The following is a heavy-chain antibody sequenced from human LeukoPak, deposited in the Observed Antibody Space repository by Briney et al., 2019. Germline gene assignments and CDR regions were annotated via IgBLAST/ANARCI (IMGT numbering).Heavy chain of an antibody. CDR1: GFTFSNFG. Sequence: GGSLRLSCATSGFTFSNFGMNWVRQAPGKGLQWVAFIPYDGKDKYYADSVKGRITISRDNSKSTLYVEVDSLRSDDTAVYYCAKARGSGFQRGDAFDVWGQGTWVTVSS. V-gene: IGHV3-30*02. D-gene: IGHD6-19*01. CDR2: IPYDGKDK. CDR3: AKARGSGFQRGDAFDV. J-gene: IGHJ3*01.